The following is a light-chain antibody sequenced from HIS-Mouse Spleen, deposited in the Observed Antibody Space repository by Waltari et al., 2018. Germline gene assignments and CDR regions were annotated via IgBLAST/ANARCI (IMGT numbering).Light chain of an antibody. J-gene: IGLJ2*01. V-gene: IGLV2-23*03. CDR1: SSDVGSYNL. CDR2: EGS. CDR3: CSYAGSSTFEV. Sequence: QPASVSGSPGQSITISCTGTSSDVGSYNLVSWYQQHPGKAPKLMIYEGSKRPSGVSNRFSGSKSGNTASLTISGLQAEDEADYYCCSYAGSSTFEVFGGGTKLTVL.